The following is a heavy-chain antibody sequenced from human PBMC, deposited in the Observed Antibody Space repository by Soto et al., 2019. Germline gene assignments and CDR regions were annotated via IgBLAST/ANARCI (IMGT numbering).Heavy chain of an antibody. CDR2: IKEDGTEQ. J-gene: IGHJ5*02. Sequence: GGSLRLSCAASGFSFSGYWMSWVRQAPGKGPEWVANIKEDGTEQHYVDSVKGRFTISRDNSENSLFLQMNNLRAEDSAIYYCAITTSTVSYWFDPWGPGTQVTVSS. D-gene: IGHD4-4*01. CDR3: AITTSTVSYWFDP. CDR1: GFSFSGYW. V-gene: IGHV3-7*03.